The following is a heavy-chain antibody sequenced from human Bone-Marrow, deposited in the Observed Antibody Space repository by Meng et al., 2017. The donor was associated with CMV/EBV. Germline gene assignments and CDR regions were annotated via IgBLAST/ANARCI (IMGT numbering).Heavy chain of an antibody. CDR2: INPSGGST. CDR1: GYTFTSYY. V-gene: IGHV1-46*01. D-gene: IGHD2/OR15-2a*01. CDR3: ARMWSLDNSNVNWFDP. Sequence: ASVKVSCKASGYTFTSYYMHWVRQAPGQGLEWMGIINPSGGSTSYAQKFQGRVTMTRDTSTSTVYMELSSLRSEDTAVYYCARMWSLDNSNVNWFDPWGQGTLVTVYS. J-gene: IGHJ5*02.